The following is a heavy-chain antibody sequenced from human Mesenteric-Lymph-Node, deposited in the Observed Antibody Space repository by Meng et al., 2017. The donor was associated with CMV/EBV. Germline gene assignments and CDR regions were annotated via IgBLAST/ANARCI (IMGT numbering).Heavy chain of an antibody. J-gene: IGHJ6*02. CDR1: GGTFSSYT. D-gene: IGHD2-2*01. Sequence: SVKVSCKASGGTFSSYTISWVRQAPGQGLEWMGRIIPILGIANYAQKFQGRVTITADKSTSTAYMELSSLRSEDTAVYYCARDQTSPYYCYYGMDVWGQGTTVTVSS. CDR3: ARDQTSPYYCYYGMDV. V-gene: IGHV1-69*04. CDR2: IIPILGIA.